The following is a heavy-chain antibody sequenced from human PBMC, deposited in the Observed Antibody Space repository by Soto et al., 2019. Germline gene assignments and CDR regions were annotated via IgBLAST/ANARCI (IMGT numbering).Heavy chain of an antibody. Sequence: GASVKVSCKASGGTFSSYAISWVRQAPGQGLEWMGGIIPIFGTANCAQKFQGRVTITADESTSTAYMELSSLRSEDTAVYYCARGSIFGVVITPGWFDPWGQGALVTVPQ. CDR1: GGTFSSYA. J-gene: IGHJ5*02. V-gene: IGHV1-69*13. D-gene: IGHD3-3*01. CDR2: IIPIFGTA. CDR3: ARGSIFGVVITPGWFDP.